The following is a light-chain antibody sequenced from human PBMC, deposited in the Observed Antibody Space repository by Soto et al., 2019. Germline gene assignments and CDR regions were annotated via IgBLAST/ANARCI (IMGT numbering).Light chain of an antibody. J-gene: IGKJ1*01. CDR1: QSVSSN. CDR2: GAS. CDR3: QQYYNWPRT. Sequence: EIVMTQSPATLAVVPGERGTRSCRASQSVSSNLAWYQHKPGQAPRLLTYGASTRATGITARFSGSGSGTEFTLTISSLQPEDFAVYYCQQYYNWPRTFGQGTKVDIK. V-gene: IGKV3-15*01.